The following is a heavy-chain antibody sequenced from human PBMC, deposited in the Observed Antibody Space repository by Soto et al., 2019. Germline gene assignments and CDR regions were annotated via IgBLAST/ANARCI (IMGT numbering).Heavy chain of an antibody. J-gene: IGHJ6*02. CDR1: GGTFSSYA. V-gene: IGHV1-69*13. D-gene: IGHD3-22*01. Sequence: GASVKVSCKASGGTFSSYAISWVRQAPGQGLEWMGGIIPIFGTANYAQKFQGRVTITADESTSTAYMELSSLRSEDTAVYYCARWVIPPRGDYYGMDVWGQGTTVTVSS. CDR2: IIPIFGTA. CDR3: ARWVIPPRGDYYGMDV.